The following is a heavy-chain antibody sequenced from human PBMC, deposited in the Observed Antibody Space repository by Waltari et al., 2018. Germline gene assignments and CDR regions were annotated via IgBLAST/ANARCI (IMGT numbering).Heavy chain of an antibody. J-gene: IGHJ5*02. V-gene: IGHV4-61*02. CDR1: GGSISSGSYY. CDR3: VRFEMGSGGDLNWFDP. Sequence: QVQLQESGPGLVKPSQTLSLTCTVSGGSISSGSYYWSWIRQPAGKGLEWIGRIYTSGSTNYNPPLKSRVTISGDTSKNQFSLKLSSVTAADTAVYYCVRFEMGSGGDLNWFDPWGQGTLVTVSS. D-gene: IGHD3-16*01. CDR2: IYTSGST.